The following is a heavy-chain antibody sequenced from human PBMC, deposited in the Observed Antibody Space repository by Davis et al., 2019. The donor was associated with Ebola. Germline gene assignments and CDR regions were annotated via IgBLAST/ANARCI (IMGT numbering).Heavy chain of an antibody. Sequence: MPSETLSLTCSVSGDSISDYYWSWIRQPPGKGLEWIGYIYHSGDTKSNPSLKSRVTISVDTSKNQFSLKLNSVTAADTAVFYCARSNYGSGSYDSWGQGALVTVSS. V-gene: IGHV4-59*01. D-gene: IGHD3-10*01. CDR1: GDSISDYY. J-gene: IGHJ5*01. CDR2: IYHSGDT. CDR3: ARSNYGSGSYDS.